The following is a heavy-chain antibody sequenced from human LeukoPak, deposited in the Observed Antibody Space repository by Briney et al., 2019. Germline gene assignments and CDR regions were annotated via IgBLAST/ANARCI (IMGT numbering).Heavy chain of an antibody. CDR3: ARWLPQDYYYYMDV. CDR1: GYTFSSYD. Sequence: GASVKVSCKASGYTFSSYDINWVRQATGQGLEWMGWMNPNSGNTSYAQKFQGRVTMTRDMSTSTVYMELSSLRSEDTAVYYCARWLPQDYYYYMDVWGKGTTVTVSS. V-gene: IGHV1-8*02. D-gene: IGHD5-18*01. CDR2: MNPNSGNT. J-gene: IGHJ6*03.